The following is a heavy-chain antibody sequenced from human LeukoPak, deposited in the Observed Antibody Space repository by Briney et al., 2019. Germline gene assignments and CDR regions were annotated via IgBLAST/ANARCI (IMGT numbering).Heavy chain of an antibody. V-gene: IGHV3-23*01. J-gene: IGHJ4*02. CDR2: ISGSGGST. Sequence: PGGSLRLSCAASGFTFSSYAMSWVRQAPGKGLEWVSAISGSGGSTYYADSVKGRFTISRDNSKNTLYLQMNRLRAEDTAVYYCAKGGYDFWSGYTDYWGQGTLVTVSS. CDR3: AKGGYDFWSGYTDY. CDR1: GFTFSSYA. D-gene: IGHD3-3*01.